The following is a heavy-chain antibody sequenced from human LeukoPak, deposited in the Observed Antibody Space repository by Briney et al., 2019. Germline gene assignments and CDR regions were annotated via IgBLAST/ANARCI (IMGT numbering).Heavy chain of an antibody. CDR2: VCFSGST. J-gene: IGHJ6*04. CDR1: GGSIYGFY. V-gene: IGHV4-59*01. CDR3: ARGYGRQTNSGMDV. D-gene: IGHD5-18*01. Sequence: SETLSLTCTVSGGSIYGFYWSWIRQSPGKGLEWIAYVCFSGSTNYNPSLKRRVTTSVDTSKNQFSLKLTSVTAADPAVYYCARGYGRQTNSGMDVWGEGTTVTVSA.